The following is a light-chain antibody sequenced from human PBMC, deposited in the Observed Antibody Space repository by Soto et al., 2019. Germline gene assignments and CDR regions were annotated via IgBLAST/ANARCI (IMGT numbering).Light chain of an antibody. V-gene: IGKV1-5*03. J-gene: IGKJ1*01. Sequence: IRMTQSPSTQSASIGDRVTITCRASQSIGNWLAWYQQKPGRAPKFLMYEASSLESGVPSRFSGSGSGTEFTLTISGLQPDDFATYYCQQYKSYPLTFGQGTKVDIK. CDR1: QSIGNW. CDR3: QQYKSYPLT. CDR2: EAS.